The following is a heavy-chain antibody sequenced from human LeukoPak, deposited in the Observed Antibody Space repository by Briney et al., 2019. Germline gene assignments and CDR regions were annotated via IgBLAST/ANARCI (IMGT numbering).Heavy chain of an antibody. CDR2: ISSSSSYI. J-gene: IGHJ4*02. CDR3: ARDAHLYSYGYFDY. D-gene: IGHD5-18*01. V-gene: IGHV3-21*01. Sequence: PGRSLRLSCAASGFTFSSYSMNWVRQAPGKGLEWVSSISSSSSYIYYADSVKGRFTISRDNAKNSLYLQMNSLRAEDTAVYYCARDAHLYSYGYFDYWGQGTLVTVSS. CDR1: GFTFSSYS.